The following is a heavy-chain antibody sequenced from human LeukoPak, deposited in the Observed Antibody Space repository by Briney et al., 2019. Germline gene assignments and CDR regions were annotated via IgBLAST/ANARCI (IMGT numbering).Heavy chain of an antibody. CDR3: ARDEGSGWYPTFDY. CDR1: GYTLTELS. CDR2: FDPEDGET. Sequence: GASVKVSCKVSGYTLTELSMHWVRQAPGKGLEWMGGFDPEDGETIYAQKLQGRVTMTTDTSTSTAYMELRSLRSDDTAVYYCARDEGSGWYPTFDYWGQGTLVTVSS. V-gene: IGHV1-24*01. D-gene: IGHD6-19*01. J-gene: IGHJ4*02.